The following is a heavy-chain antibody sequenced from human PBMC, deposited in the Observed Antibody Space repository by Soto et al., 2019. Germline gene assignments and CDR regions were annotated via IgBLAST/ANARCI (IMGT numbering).Heavy chain of an antibody. D-gene: IGHD1-7*01. Sequence: SLRLSCAASGFTFSSYWMHWVRQAPGKGLVWVSRINSDGSSASYADSVKGRFTISRDNAKNTLYLQMNSLRAEDTAVYYCAKEAGTSPIYYYYGMDVWGQGTTVTVSS. J-gene: IGHJ6*02. V-gene: IGHV3-74*01. CDR2: INSDGSSA. CDR1: GFTFSSYW. CDR3: AKEAGTSPIYYYYGMDV.